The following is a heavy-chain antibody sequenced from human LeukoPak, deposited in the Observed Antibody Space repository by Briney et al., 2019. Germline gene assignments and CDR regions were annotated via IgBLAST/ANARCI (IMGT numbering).Heavy chain of an antibody. CDR3: ARETGGAAAGNDAFDI. CDR2: IYHSGST. CDR1: GGSISSGYY. V-gene: IGHV4-38-2*02. D-gene: IGHD6-13*01. J-gene: IGHJ3*02. Sequence: SETLSLTCTVSGGSISSGYYWGWIRQPPGKGLEWIGSIYHSGSTYYNPSLKSRVTISVDTSKNQFSLKLSSVTAADTAVYYCARETGGAAAGNDAFDIWGQGTMVTVSS.